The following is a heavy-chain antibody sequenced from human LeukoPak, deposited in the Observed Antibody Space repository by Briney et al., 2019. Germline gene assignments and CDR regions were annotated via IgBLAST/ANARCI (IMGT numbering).Heavy chain of an antibody. CDR3: ARDHCSSTSCHYANWLDP. V-gene: IGHV3-33*01. Sequence: PGGSLRLSCAASGFTFSSYGMHWVRQAPGKGLEGVAVIWYDGSNKYYADSVKGRFTISRDNSKNTLYLQMNSLRAEDTAVYYCARDHCSSTSCHYANWLDPWGQGTLVTVSS. D-gene: IGHD2-2*01. CDR1: GFTFSSYG. J-gene: IGHJ5*02. CDR2: IWYDGSNK.